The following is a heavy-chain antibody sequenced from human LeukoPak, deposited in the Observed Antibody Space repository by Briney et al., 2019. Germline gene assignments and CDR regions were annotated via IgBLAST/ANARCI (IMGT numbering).Heavy chain of an antibody. Sequence: SETLSLTCTVSRGSISSSSYYWGWIRQPPGKGLEWIGSIYYSGSTYYNPSLKSRITISVDTSKNHFSLKLSSVTAADTAVYYCARVGGDYGDYTYYFDYWGQGTLVTVSS. CDR1: RGSISSSSYY. J-gene: IGHJ4*02. D-gene: IGHD4-17*01. V-gene: IGHV4-39*02. CDR2: IYYSGST. CDR3: ARVGGDYGDYTYYFDY.